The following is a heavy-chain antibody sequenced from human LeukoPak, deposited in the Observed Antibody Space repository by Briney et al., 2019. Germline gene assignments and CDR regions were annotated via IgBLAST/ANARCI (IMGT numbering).Heavy chain of an antibody. V-gene: IGHV3-49*04. Sequence: GGSLRLSCTTSGFTFGDYPISWVRQAPGKGLEWISFIRDIASGGATEYAASVKGRFTVSRDDSKSIAYLQMNSLKTEDTAVYYCTRALGDNLNYEAYWGQGTLVTVSS. D-gene: IGHD1-7*01. CDR1: GFTFGDYP. CDR2: IRDIASGGAT. J-gene: IGHJ4*02. CDR3: TRALGDNLNYEAY.